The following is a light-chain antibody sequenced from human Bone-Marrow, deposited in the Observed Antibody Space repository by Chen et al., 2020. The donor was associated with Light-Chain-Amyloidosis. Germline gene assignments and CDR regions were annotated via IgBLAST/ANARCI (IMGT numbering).Light chain of an antibody. J-gene: IGLJ3*02. V-gene: IGLV2-14*03. CDR2: DVS. CDR1: SSDVGGYNY. CDR3: SSYTSSSTLV. Sequence: QSALTQPASVSGSPSQAITISCTETSSDVGGYNYVSWYQQHPGKAPKLMIYDVSNRPSGVSNRFSGSKSGNTASLTISGLQAEDEADYYCSSYTSSSTLVFGGGTKLTVL.